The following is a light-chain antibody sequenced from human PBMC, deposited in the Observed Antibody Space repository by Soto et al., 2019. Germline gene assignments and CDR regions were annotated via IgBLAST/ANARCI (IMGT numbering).Light chain of an antibody. J-gene: IGKJ4*01. CDR1: QDISNY. CDR3: QQYDNLPLT. CDR2: DAS. V-gene: IGKV1-33*01. Sequence: DIQMAQSPSSLSASVGDRVTITCQASQDISNYLNWYQQKPGKAPKLLIYDASNLKTGVPSRFSGSGSTTHFTFTISSLQPEDIATYYCQQYDNLPLTFGGGTKVDNK.